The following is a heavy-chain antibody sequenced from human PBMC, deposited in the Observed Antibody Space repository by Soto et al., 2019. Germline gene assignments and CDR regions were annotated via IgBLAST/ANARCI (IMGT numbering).Heavy chain of an antibody. CDR1: GFTFSSYA. CDR3: ARVGDGYQDAFEI. CDR2: ISYDGSNK. Sequence: QVQLVESGGGVVQPGRSLRLSCAASGFTFSSYAMHWVRQAPGKGLEWVAVISYDGSNKYYADSVKGRFTISRDNSKNPLYLQMNSLRAEDTAVYYCARVGDGYQDAFEIWGQGTMVTVSS. J-gene: IGHJ3*02. D-gene: IGHD5-12*01. V-gene: IGHV3-30-3*01.